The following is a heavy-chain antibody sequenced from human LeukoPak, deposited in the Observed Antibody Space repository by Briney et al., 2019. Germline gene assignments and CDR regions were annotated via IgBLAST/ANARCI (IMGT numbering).Heavy chain of an antibody. CDR1: GFTFSSYS. D-gene: IGHD5-24*01. CDR3: ARDGRDGYNPDFDH. V-gene: IGHV3-21*01. Sequence: GGSLRLSCAASGFTFSSYSMNWVRQAPGKGLEWVSSISSSSSYIYYADSVKGRFTISRDNAKNSLYLQMNSLRAEDTAVYYCARDGRDGYNPDFDHWGQGTLVTVSS. CDR2: ISSSSSYI. J-gene: IGHJ4*02.